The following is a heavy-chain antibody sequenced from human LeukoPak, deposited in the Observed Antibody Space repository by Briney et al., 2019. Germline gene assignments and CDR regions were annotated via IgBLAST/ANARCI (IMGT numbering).Heavy chain of an antibody. D-gene: IGHD6-6*01. CDR3: ARDPPAVAANTYG. CDR1: GGSISSSSYY. V-gene: IGHV4-39*02. Sequence: PSETLSLTCAVSGGSISSSSYYWGWLPQPQGLGLEWIGSIYYSGSTYYNPSLKSRVTISVDTSKNQFSLKLSSVTAADSAVYYCARDPPAVAANTYGWGQGTLVTASS. J-gene: IGHJ4*02. CDR2: IYYSGST.